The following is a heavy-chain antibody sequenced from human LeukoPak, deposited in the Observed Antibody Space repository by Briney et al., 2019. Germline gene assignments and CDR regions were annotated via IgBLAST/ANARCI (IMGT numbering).Heavy chain of an antibody. Sequence: ASVKVSCKASGYSFTSNVISWVRQAPGQGLEWMGWINPNSGVTNYAQKFQGRVTMTRDTSISAAYMELSSLRSDDTAVYYCARGGGGLAYWGQGTLVTVSS. CDR2: INPNSGVT. V-gene: IGHV1-2*02. J-gene: IGHJ4*02. CDR1: GYSFTSNV. CDR3: ARGGGGLAY. D-gene: IGHD3-16*01.